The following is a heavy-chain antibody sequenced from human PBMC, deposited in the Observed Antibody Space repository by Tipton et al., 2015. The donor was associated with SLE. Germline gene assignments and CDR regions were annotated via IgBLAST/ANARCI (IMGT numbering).Heavy chain of an antibody. CDR3: AKVAVAGRDY. CDR2: IYSGGST. CDR1: GFTFSSYS. D-gene: IGHD6-19*01. Sequence: SLRLSCAASGFTFSSYSMNWVRQAPGKGLEWVSVIYSGGSTYYADSVKGRFTISRDNSKNTLYLQMSSLRADDTAVYYCAKVAVAGRDYWGQGTLVTVSS. V-gene: IGHV3-23*03. J-gene: IGHJ4*02.